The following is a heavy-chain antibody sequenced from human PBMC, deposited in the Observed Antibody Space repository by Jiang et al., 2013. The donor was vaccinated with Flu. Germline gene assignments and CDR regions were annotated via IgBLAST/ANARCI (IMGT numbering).Heavy chain of an antibody. J-gene: IGHJ5*02. CDR3: ARDSSAAETSWWFDP. Sequence: SGAEVKKPGASVKVSCKASGYTFTSHWMHWVRQAPGQGLEWMAIINPSDGRTNYAEKFQGRVTLTRDTSTSTVYMELSSLRSEDTAVYYCARDSSAAETSWWFDPWGQGTPGHRLL. V-gene: IGHV1-46*01. CDR2: INPSDGRT. CDR1: GYTFTSHW. D-gene: IGHD6-13*01.